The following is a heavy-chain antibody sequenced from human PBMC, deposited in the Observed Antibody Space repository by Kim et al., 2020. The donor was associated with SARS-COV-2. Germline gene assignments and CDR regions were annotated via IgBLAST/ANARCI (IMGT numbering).Heavy chain of an antibody. Sequence: GGSLRLSCAASGFTFSDYYMNWIRQAPGKGLEWVSYISSGSSYTNYADSVMGRFTISRDNAKNSLYLQMNSLRAEDTAVYYCARYGSGRFPDGMDVWGQG. CDR2: ISSGSSYT. J-gene: IGHJ6*02. V-gene: IGHV3-11*06. CDR3: ARYGSGRFPDGMDV. D-gene: IGHD3-10*01. CDR1: GFTFSDYY.